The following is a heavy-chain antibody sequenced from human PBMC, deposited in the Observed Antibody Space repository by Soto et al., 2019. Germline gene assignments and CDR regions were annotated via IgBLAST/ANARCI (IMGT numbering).Heavy chain of an antibody. Sequence: GASVKVSCKASGYTFTGYYMHWARQAPGQGLEWMGWIKSFNGDTNYAQKFQGRVTLTRDTSISTAYMELSRLKSDDTAVYYCARVVSPYYDVLNGNWFEPWGQGTLVNVSS. J-gene: IGHJ5*02. CDR2: IKSFNGDT. CDR3: ARVVSPYYDVLNGNWFEP. D-gene: IGHD3-9*01. V-gene: IGHV1-2*02. CDR1: GYTFTGYY.